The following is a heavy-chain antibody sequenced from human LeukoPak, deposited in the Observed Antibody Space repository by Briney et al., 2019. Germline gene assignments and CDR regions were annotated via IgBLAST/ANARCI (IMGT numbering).Heavy chain of an antibody. D-gene: IGHD3-16*01. CDR1: GFTFSSYS. Sequence: GGSLRLSCAASGFTFSSYSMNWVRQAPGKGLEWVANIKQDGSEKYYVDSVKGRFTISRDNAKNSLYLQMNSLRAEDTAVYYCARDETDYVWGSYGAFDIWGQGTMVTVSS. J-gene: IGHJ3*02. CDR3: ARDETDYVWGSYGAFDI. CDR2: IKQDGSEK. V-gene: IGHV3-7*01.